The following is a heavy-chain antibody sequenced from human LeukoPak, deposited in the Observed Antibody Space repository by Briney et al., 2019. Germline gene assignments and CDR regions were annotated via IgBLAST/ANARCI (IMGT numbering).Heavy chain of an antibody. CDR1: GGSFSGYY. CDR2: INHSGST. D-gene: IGHD1-26*01. CDR3: ARADIVGAQR. V-gene: IGHV4-34*01. J-gene: IGHJ4*02. Sequence: SETLSLTCAVYGGSFSGYYWSWIRQPPGKGLEWIGEINHSGSTNYNPSLKSRVTISVDTSKNQFSLKLSSVTAADTAVYYCARADIVGAQRWGQGTLVTVSS.